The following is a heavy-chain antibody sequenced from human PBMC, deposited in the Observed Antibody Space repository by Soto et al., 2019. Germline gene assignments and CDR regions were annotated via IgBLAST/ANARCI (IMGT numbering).Heavy chain of an antibody. CDR2: IWYDGSNK. Sequence: QVQLVESGGGVVQPGRSLRLSCAASGFTFSSYGMHWVRQAPGKGLEWVAVIWYDGSNKYYADSVKGRFTISRDNSKNMLYLQMSSLRDEDTAVYYCARWGIAAGDYWGQGTLVTVSS. CDR3: ARWGIAAGDY. D-gene: IGHD6-13*01. CDR1: GFTFSSYG. V-gene: IGHV3-33*01. J-gene: IGHJ4*02.